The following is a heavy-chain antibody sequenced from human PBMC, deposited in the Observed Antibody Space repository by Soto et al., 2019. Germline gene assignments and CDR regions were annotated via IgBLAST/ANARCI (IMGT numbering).Heavy chain of an antibody. CDR1: GFTFSSYA. D-gene: IGHD3-3*01. CDR2: ISYDGSNK. CDR3: AKPRSESSPAPKGMDV. Sequence: GGSLRLSCATSGFTFSSYAMHWVRQAPGKGLEWVAVISYDGSNKYYADSVKGRFTISRDSSKNTLYLQVNSLRAEDTAVYYCAKPRSESSPAPKGMDVWGQGTEVTVYS. J-gene: IGHJ6*02. V-gene: IGHV3-30-3*02.